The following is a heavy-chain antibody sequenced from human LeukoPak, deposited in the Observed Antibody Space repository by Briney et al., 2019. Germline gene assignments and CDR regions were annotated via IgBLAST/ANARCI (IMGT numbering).Heavy chain of an antibody. J-gene: IGHJ6*03. CDR2: IYYSGST. D-gene: IGHD3-9*01. V-gene: IGHV4-31*03. Sequence: SETLSLTCTVSGGSISSGGYYWSWIRQHPGKGLEWIGYIYYSGSTYYNPSLKSRVTISVGTSKNQFSLKLSSVTAADTAVYYCARVDILTGYYPYYYYYYMDVWGKGTTVTVSS. CDR1: GGSISSGGYY. CDR3: ARVDILTGYYPYYYYYYMDV.